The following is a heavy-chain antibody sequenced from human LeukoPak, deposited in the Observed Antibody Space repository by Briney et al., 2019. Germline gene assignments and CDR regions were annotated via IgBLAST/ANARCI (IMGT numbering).Heavy chain of an antibody. J-gene: IGHJ4*02. CDR2: IVPILGTA. CDR3: ARVPQGSSWPYYFDY. D-gene: IGHD6-13*01. V-gene: IGHV1-69*10. Sequence: SVTVSCKASGGTFSTYAISWVRQAPGQGREWVGGIVPILGTANYAQYFQGRVTITADRSTTTAYMELSSLRSEDTAVYYCARVPQGSSWPYYFDYWGQGTLVTVSS. CDR1: GGTFSTYA.